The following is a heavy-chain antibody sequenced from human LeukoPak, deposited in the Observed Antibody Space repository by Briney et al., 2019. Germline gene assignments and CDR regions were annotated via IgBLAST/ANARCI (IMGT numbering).Heavy chain of an antibody. J-gene: IGHJ4*02. V-gene: IGHV3-30*02. D-gene: IGHD3-22*01. CDR2: IRYDGSNK. Sequence: GGSLRLSCAASGFTFSSYGIHWVRQAPGKGLEWVAFIRYDGSNKYYADSVKGRFTISRDNTKNTLYLQMSSLRPEDTAVYYCAKGVYYDSSPDFWGQGTLVTVSS. CDR1: GFTFSSYG. CDR3: AKGVYYDSSPDF.